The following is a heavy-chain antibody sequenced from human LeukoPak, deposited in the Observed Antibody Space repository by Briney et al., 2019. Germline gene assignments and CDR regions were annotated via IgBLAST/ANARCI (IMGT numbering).Heavy chain of an antibody. CDR3: ARQDYDILTGYYKGPFDY. CDR2: IYPGDSDT. D-gene: IGHD3-9*01. CDR1: GYSFTSYW. Sequence: GESLKISCQGYGYSFTSYWLGWVRQMPGKGLEWVGIIYPGDSDTRYSPSFQGQVTISADKSISSACLQWSSLKASDSAMYYCARQDYDILTGYYKGPFDYWGQGTLVTVSS. J-gene: IGHJ4*02. V-gene: IGHV5-51*01.